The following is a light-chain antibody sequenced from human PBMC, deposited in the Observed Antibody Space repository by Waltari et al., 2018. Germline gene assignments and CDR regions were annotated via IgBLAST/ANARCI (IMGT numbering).Light chain of an antibody. CDR2: NNI. J-gene: IGLJ3*02. CDR1: NSNIGSNA. CDR3: ASWDDSLTGIWV. V-gene: IGLV1-44*01. Sequence: QSVVTQPPSASGTPGQRVTISCSGSNSNIGSNAVNWYQHLPGTAPKLLIYNNIQRPSGVPDRFSASKSGSSSSLAISGLHSEDEGDYYCASWDDSLTGIWVFGGGTKLTVL.